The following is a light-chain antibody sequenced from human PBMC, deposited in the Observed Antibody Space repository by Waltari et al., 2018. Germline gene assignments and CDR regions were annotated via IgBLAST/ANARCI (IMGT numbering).Light chain of an antibody. J-gene: IGLJ2*01. CDR2: DDS. V-gene: IGLV3-21*02. Sequence: SYVLTQAPSVSVAPGPTATIPCWGHNLGSKSVHWYQQKPGQAPLLVVYDDSDRPSGIPDRFSGFNSGNTATLTISRVEAGDEADYYCQVWDRSSDHVIFGGGTTLTVL. CDR3: QVWDRSSDHVI. CDR1: NLGSKS.